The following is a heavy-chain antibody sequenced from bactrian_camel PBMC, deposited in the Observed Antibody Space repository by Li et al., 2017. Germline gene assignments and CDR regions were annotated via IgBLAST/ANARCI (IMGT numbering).Heavy chain of an antibody. J-gene: IGHJ4*01. CDR3: ATYIYVAGDNNY. CDR2: VIDSDGRT. D-gene: IGHD2*01. CDR1: GFTYSSSP. Sequence: QLVESGGGSVQAGGSLRLSCVTSGFTYSSSPMAWFRQARGKEREGVAGVAVIDSDGRTAYADSVKGRFTISRDNAKNTLFLQINSLKTEDTAVYYCATYIYVAGDNNYWGQGTQVTVS. V-gene: IGHV3S59*01.